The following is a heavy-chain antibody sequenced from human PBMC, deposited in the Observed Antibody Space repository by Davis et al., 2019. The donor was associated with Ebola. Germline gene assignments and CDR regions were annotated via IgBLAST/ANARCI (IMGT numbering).Heavy chain of an antibody. CDR2: INHSGST. Sequence: GSLRLSCAVYGGSFSGHYWSWIRQPPGKGLEWIGEINHSGSTNYNPSLKSRVTISVDTSKNQFSLKLSSVTAADTAVYYCARDRGSSWLHWFDPWGQGTLVTVSS. CDR1: GGSFSGHY. J-gene: IGHJ5*02. CDR3: ARDRGSSWLHWFDP. D-gene: IGHD6-13*01. V-gene: IGHV4-34*01.